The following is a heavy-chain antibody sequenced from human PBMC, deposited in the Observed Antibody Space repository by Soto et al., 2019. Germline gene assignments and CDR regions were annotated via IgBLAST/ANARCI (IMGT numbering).Heavy chain of an antibody. CDR1: GGTFSSYA. CDR2: IIPIFGTA. Sequence: SVKVSCKASGGTFSSYAISWVRQAPGQGLEWMGRIIPIFGTANYAQKFQGRVTITADESTSTAYMELSSLRSEDTAVYYCARVFPGLYNWFDPWGQGTLVTVSS. D-gene: IGHD3-10*01. J-gene: IGHJ5*02. V-gene: IGHV1-69*13. CDR3: ARVFPGLYNWFDP.